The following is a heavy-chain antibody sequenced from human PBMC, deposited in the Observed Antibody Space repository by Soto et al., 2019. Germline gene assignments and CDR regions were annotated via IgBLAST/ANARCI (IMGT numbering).Heavy chain of an antibody. CDR2: MNPNSGNT. V-gene: IGHV1-8*01. J-gene: IGHJ4*02. CDR3: ARGVPNYYDSSGYPDY. D-gene: IGHD3-22*01. CDR1: GYTFTSYD. Sequence: ASVKVSCKASGYTFTSYDFNWVRQATGQGLEWMGWMNPNSGNTGYAQKFQGRVTMTRNTSISTAYMELSSLRSEDTAVYYCARGVPNYYDSSGYPDYWGQGTLVTVPQ.